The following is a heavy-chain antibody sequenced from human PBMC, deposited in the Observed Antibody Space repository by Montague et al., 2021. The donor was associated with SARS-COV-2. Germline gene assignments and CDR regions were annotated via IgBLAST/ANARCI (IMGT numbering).Heavy chain of an antibody. Sequence: SETLSLTCTVSGGSISSDSYYWGWIRQPPGKGLEWIGTIYYSGSTYYNPSLKSRVTISVDTSKNQFSLKLSSVTAADTAVYYCARGRTVTTFYYYYGMDVWGQGTTVTVSS. CDR2: IYYSGST. J-gene: IGHJ6*02. D-gene: IGHD4-17*01. CDR3: ARGRTVTTFYYYYGMDV. CDR1: GGSISSDSYY. V-gene: IGHV4-39*07.